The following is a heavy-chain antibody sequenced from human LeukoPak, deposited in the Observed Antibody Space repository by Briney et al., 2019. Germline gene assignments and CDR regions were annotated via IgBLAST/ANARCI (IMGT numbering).Heavy chain of an antibody. CDR3: ARGPVGYGD. Sequence: PSETLSLTCTVYGGSISSYYWSLIRQPPGKGLEWIGYIYYSGSTNYNPSLKSRVTISVDTSKNQFSLKLSSVTAADTAVYYCARGPVGYGDWGQGTLVTVSS. J-gene: IGHJ4*02. CDR2: IYYSGST. CDR1: GGSISSYY. D-gene: IGHD1-1*01. V-gene: IGHV4-59*01.